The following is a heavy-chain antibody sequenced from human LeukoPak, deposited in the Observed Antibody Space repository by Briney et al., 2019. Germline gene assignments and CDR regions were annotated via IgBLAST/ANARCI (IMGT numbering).Heavy chain of an antibody. D-gene: IGHD6-13*01. Sequence: PSETLSLTCTVSGGSISSYFWSWIRQPPGKGLEWIGYVYYSGSTSYNPSLKSRVTISVDTSKNQFSLKLSSVTAADTAVYYCARFPYSSSWYSYYYYGMDVWGQGTTVTVSS. CDR1: GGSISSYF. V-gene: IGHV4-59*01. CDR2: VYYSGST. CDR3: ARFPYSSSWYSYYYYGMDV. J-gene: IGHJ6*02.